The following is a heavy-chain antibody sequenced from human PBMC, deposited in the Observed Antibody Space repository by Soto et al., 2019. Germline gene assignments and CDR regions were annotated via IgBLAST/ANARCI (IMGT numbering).Heavy chain of an antibody. V-gene: IGHV1-8*01. D-gene: IGHD6-13*01. CDR3: VRTAGGKSVMGYYYGMDV. CDR1: GYTFTSYD. CDR2: MNPNSGKT. J-gene: IGHJ6*02. Sequence: QVQLVQSGAEVKKPGASVKVSCKASGYTFTSYDINWVRQATGQGLEWMGWMNPNSGKTGYAQKYQGRVTMTRNNSISTAYMELSSLRSEDTALYYCVRTAGGKSVMGYYYGMDVWGQGTTVTVSS.